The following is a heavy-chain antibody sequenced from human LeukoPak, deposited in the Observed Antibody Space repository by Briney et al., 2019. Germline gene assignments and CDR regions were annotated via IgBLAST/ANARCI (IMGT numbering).Heavy chain of an antibody. CDR1: GFTFSSYG. CDR3: AKDWWEVLWAAAETPGNYGMDV. Sequence: GGSLRLSCAASGFTFSSYGMHWVRQAPGKGLESVAVISYDGSNKYYADSVKGRFTISRDNSKNTLYLQMNSLRAEDTAVYYCAKDWWEVLWAAAETPGNYGMDVWGQGTTVTVSS. V-gene: IGHV3-30*18. J-gene: IGHJ6*02. CDR2: ISYDGSNK. D-gene: IGHD6-13*01.